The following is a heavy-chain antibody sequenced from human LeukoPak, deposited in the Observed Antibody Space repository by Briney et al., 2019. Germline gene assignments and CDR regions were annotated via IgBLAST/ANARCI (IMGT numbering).Heavy chain of an antibody. CDR2: IYQRGGT. J-gene: IGHJ6*04. V-gene: IGHV4-38-2*01. D-gene: IGHD3-10*01. CDR1: GYSISSGYY. Sequence: SESLSLTCALSGYSISSGYYWGWIRPPPGKGREGSGIIYQRGGTYYNPSLKRRVTISVDTSKNQFSLKLSSVTAADTAVYYCATSLWFGEWVYYGMDVWGKGTTVTVSS. CDR3: ATSLWFGEWVYYGMDV.